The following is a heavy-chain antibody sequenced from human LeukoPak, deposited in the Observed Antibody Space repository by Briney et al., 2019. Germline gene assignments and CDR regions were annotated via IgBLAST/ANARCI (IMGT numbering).Heavy chain of an antibody. J-gene: IGHJ6*02. V-gene: IGHV4-34*01. CDR1: GGSFSGYY. CDR2: INHSGST. D-gene: IGHD3-10*01. CDR3: ARVEYYYGSSGMDV. Sequence: SETLSLTCAVYGGSFSGYYWSWIRQPPGKGLEWIGEINHSGSTNYNPSLKSRVTISVDTSKNQFSLKLSSVTAADTAVYYCARVEYYYGSSGMDVWGQGTTVTVSS.